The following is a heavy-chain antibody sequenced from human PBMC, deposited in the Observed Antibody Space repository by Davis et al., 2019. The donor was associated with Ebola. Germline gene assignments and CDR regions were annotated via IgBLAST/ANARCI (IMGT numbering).Heavy chain of an antibody. Sequence: PSETLSLTCAAYGGSFSGYYWSWIRQPPGKGLEWIGEINHSGSTNYNPSLKSRVTISVDSSKNQFSLKLSSVTAADTAVYYCAREIVATTHFDYWGQGTLVTVSS. D-gene: IGHD5-12*01. CDR2: INHSGST. CDR3: AREIVATTHFDY. V-gene: IGHV4-34*01. CDR1: GGSFSGYY. J-gene: IGHJ4*02.